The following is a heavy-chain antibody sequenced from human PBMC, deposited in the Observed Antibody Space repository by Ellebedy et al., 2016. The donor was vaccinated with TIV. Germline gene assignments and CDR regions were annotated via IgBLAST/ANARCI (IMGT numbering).Heavy chain of an antibody. Sequence: GGSLRLSXVASGFAFGHYWMHWVRQAPGKGLVWVSRLSSDHKVAGYADSVKGRFTISRDNTQNTLYLQMNSLRADDTAVYFCLRSYCGSATCLTPGYWGQGTLVTVSS. D-gene: IGHD2-2*01. V-gene: IGHV3-74*01. CDR2: LSSDHKVA. CDR3: LRSYCGSATCLTPGY. J-gene: IGHJ4*02. CDR1: GFAFGHYW.